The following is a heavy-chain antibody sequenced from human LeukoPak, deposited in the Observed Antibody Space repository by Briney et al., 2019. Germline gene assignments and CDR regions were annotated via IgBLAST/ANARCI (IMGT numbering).Heavy chain of an antibody. V-gene: IGHV1-2*06. CDR1: GYSFTSYY. CDR2: ISPSSGGT. D-gene: IGHD7-27*01. J-gene: IGHJ4*02. Sequence: ASVKVSCKASGYSFTSYYIHWVRQAPGQGLEWMGRISPSSGGTNYAQKFQGRVTMTRDTSITTAYMGLSSLRSDDTAVYYCARETGGSFEYFDYWGQGTLVTVSS. CDR3: ARETGGSFEYFDY.